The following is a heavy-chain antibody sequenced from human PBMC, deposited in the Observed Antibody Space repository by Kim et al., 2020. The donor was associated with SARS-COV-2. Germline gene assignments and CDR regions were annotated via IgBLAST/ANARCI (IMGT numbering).Heavy chain of an antibody. J-gene: IGHJ5*02. V-gene: IGHV3-9*01. CDR2: ISWDSGSI. CDR1: GFTFRDDA. CDR3: SRAGTYSSRPNWFDP. Sequence: GGSLRLSCAASGFTFRDDAMHWVRQSPGKGLEWVAGISWDSGSIGYADSVQGRFTVSRDNAKNSLYLQMNSLRVEDTAFYYCSRAGTYSSRPNWFDPGG. D-gene: IGHD6-13*01.